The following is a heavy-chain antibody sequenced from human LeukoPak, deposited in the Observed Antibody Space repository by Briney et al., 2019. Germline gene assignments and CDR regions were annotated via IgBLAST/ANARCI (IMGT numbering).Heavy chain of an antibody. J-gene: IGHJ4*02. Sequence: GGSLRLSCAASGFTFSSYAMSWVRQAPGKGLEWVSGISGSGDNTYYADSVKGRFTISRDNSKNTLYVQVNSLGTEDTAAYYCAKGSYYDSSGSFYFDYWGQGTLVTVPS. CDR1: GFTFSSYA. CDR2: ISGSGDNT. D-gene: IGHD3-22*01. CDR3: AKGSYYDSSGSFYFDY. V-gene: IGHV3-23*01.